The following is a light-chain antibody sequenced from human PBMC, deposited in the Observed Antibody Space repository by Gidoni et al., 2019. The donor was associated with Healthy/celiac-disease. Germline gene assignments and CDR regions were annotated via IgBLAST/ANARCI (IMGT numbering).Light chain of an antibody. CDR3: QQSYSTPQLT. CDR1: KSISSY. V-gene: IGKV1-39*01. CDR2: AAS. Sequence: DIQMTQSPSSLSASVGDRVTITCRASKSISSYLNWYQQKPGQAPKLLIYAASSLQRGVPSWFSGSGSGTEFTLTISSLQPEDFATYYCQQSYSTPQLTFGGGTKVEIK. J-gene: IGKJ4*01.